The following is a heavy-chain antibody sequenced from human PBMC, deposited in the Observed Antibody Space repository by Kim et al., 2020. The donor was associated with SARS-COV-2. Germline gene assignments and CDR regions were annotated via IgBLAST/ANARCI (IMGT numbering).Heavy chain of an antibody. V-gene: IGHV3-21*01. J-gene: IGHJ6*02. D-gene: IGHD3-10*01. CDR1: GFTFSSYS. CDR3: ARDLPRRDNVLLWFGESNYYYYGMDV. CDR2: ISSSSSYI. Sequence: GGSLRLSCAASGFTFSSYSMNWVRQAPGKGLEWVSSISSSSSYIYYADSVKGRFTISRDNAKNSLYLQMNSLRAEDTAVYYCARDLPRRDNVLLWFGESNYYYYGMDVWGQGTTVTVSS.